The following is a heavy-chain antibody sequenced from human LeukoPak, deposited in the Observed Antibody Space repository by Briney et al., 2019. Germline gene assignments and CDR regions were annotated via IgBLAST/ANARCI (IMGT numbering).Heavy chain of an antibody. CDR3: ARGGVGIAAAGSIDY. CDR1: GGSISSGDYY. D-gene: IGHD6-13*01. CDR2: IYYSGST. Sequence: KTSETLSLTCTVSGGSISSGDYYWSWIRQPPGKGLEWIGYIYYSGSTYYNPSLKSRVTISVDRSKNQFSLKLSSVTAADTAVYYCARGGVGIAAAGSIDYWGQGTLVTVSS. J-gene: IGHJ4*02. V-gene: IGHV4-30-4*01.